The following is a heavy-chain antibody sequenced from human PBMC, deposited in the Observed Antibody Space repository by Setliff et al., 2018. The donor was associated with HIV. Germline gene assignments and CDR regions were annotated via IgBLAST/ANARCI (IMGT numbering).Heavy chain of an antibody. V-gene: IGHV4-59*11. D-gene: IGHD5-12*01. Sequence: KPSETMSLTCTVSGGSMSRHYWSWIRQRPGKGLEWIGYIYYTRSTNYSPSRKSRVTISVDTSKTQFSLKLSSVTAADTAVYYCARDFKRYNSPCRFDPWGPGTLVTVSS. CDR1: GGSMSRHY. CDR3: ARDFKRYNSPCRFDP. J-gene: IGHJ5*02. CDR2: IYYTRST.